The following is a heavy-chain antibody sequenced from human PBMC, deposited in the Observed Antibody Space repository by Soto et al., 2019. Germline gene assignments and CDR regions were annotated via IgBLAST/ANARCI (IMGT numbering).Heavy chain of an antibody. CDR2: INPSGGST. CDR1: GYTFTSYY. D-gene: IGHD1-26*01. J-gene: IGHJ4*02. V-gene: IGHV1-46*01. CDR3: ARDRLYSGSYYSYFDY. Sequence: QVQLVQSGAEVKKPGASVKVSCKASGYTFTSYYMHWVRQAPGQGLEWMGIINPSGGSTSYAQKFQGRVPMTRDTSTSTVYMELSSLRSEDTAVYYCARDRLYSGSYYSYFDYWGQGTLVTVSS.